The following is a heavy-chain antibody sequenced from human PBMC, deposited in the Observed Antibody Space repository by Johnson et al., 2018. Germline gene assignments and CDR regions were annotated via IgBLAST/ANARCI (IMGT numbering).Heavy chain of an antibody. CDR2: LSSSSSHI. Sequence: VQLVESGGGLVKPGGSLRLSCAASGFTFSTYAMNWVRQAPGKGLEWVSSLSSSSSHIYYADSVKGRFTISRDNAKNSLYLQMNSLRAEDTAVYYCARDPRGEWRRLGSPYMDVWGKGTTVTVSS. V-gene: IGHV3-21*01. D-gene: IGHD5-12*01. CDR3: ARDPRGEWRRLGSPYMDV. CDR1: GFTFSTYA. J-gene: IGHJ6*03.